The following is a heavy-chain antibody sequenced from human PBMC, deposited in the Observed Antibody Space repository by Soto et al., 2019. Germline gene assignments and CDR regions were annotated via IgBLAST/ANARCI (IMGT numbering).Heavy chain of an antibody. J-gene: IGHJ6*03. CDR1: GGSISGHY. CDR3: ARGTYYDLTWNYYYMDV. CDR2: MYYSGST. D-gene: IGHD3-16*01. Sequence: QVQLQESGPGLVKPSETLSLSCSGSGGSISGHYWRWVRQTPGKGLAWICYMYYSGSTNYNPSLKSRVTTSGYTSKNPFSLRLTPVNAADTAVYYCARGTYYDLTWNYYYMDVWCKGTTVTVSS. V-gene: IGHV4-59*08.